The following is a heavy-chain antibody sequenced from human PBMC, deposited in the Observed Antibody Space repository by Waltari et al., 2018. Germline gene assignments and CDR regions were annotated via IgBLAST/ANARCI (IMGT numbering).Heavy chain of an antibody. CDR2: ISSSGSTI. Sequence: EVQLVESGGGLVQPGGSLRLSCAASGFTFSSYEMNWVRQAPGKGLEWVSYISSSGSTIYYADSVKGRFTISRDNAKNSLYLQMNSLRAEDTAVYYCARDYYYDSSGTDAFDIWGQGTMFTVSS. CDR3: ARDYYYDSSGTDAFDI. CDR1: GFTFSSYE. V-gene: IGHV3-48*03. J-gene: IGHJ3*02. D-gene: IGHD3-22*01.